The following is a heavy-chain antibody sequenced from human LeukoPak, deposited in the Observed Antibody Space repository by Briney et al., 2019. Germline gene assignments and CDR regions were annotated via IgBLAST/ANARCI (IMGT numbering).Heavy chain of an antibody. D-gene: IGHD2-8*02. V-gene: IGHV4-59*08. CDR3: AGHHPRNTVDF. CDR2: ISDIGSI. CDR1: GGSISSYY. Sequence: SSETLSLTCPVSGGSISSYYWSWIRQPPGKGLEWIAYISDIGSINYNPSLKSRVTIPLDTSKNQFSLKLSSVTAADTAVYYCAGHHPRNTVDFWGQGTLVTVSS. J-gene: IGHJ4*02.